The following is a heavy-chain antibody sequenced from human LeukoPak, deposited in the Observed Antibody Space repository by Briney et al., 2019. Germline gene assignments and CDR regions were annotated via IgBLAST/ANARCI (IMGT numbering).Heavy chain of an antibody. Sequence: GASVKVSCKASGYTFTNYYIHWVRQAPGQGLEWVGILNPSGGGTSYAQKFQGRVTMTRDTSTSTVYMELSSLRSEDTAVYYCARDPRLSSGYSTGILWYFDLLGRGTLVTVSS. J-gene: IGHJ2*01. V-gene: IGHV1-46*01. D-gene: IGHD3-22*01. CDR1: GYTFTNYY. CDR2: LNPSGGGT. CDR3: ARDPRLSSGYSTGILWYFDL.